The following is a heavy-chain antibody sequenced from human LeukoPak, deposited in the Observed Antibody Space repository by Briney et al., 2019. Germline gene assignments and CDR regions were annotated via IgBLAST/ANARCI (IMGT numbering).Heavy chain of an antibody. CDR2: ISYDGSNK. V-gene: IGHV3-30-3*01. CDR1: GFTFGDYA. Sequence: GGSLRLSCTASGFTFGDYAMSWFRQAPGKGLEWVAVISYDGSNKYYADSVKGRFTISRDNSKSTLYLQMNSLRAEDTAVYYCARDLCCSGYEYYYYGMDVWGQGTTVTVSS. D-gene: IGHD5-12*01. J-gene: IGHJ6*02. CDR3: ARDLCCSGYEYYYYGMDV.